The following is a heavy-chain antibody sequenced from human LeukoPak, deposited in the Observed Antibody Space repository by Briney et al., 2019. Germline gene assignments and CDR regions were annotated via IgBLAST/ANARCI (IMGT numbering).Heavy chain of an antibody. D-gene: IGHD5-18*01. Sequence: ASVKVSCKASGYTFTGYYMHWVRQAPGQGLAWMGRINPNSGGTNYAQKFQGRVTMTRDTSISTAYMELSRLRSDDTAVYYCARPRYSYGYLVYWGQGTLVTVSS. J-gene: IGHJ4*02. CDR2: INPNSGGT. CDR3: ARPRYSYGYLVY. V-gene: IGHV1-2*06. CDR1: GYTFTGYY.